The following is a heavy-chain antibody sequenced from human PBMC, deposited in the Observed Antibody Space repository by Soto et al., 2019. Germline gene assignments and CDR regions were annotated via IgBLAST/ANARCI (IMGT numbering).Heavy chain of an antibody. CDR1: GFTFSNAW. J-gene: IGHJ5*01. CDR3: TTDDSSRWYTRDPGGLDS. CDR2: IKSKTGGGTT. D-gene: IGHD6-13*01. V-gene: IGHV3-15*07. Sequence: GGSLRLSCAASGFTFSNAWMNWVRQAPGKGLEWVGRIKSKTGGGTTEYPAHVKGRFTISREDSKNTLYLQMNRLKTEDTAVFYFTTDDSSRWYTRDPGGLDSWGQGTLVPVPP.